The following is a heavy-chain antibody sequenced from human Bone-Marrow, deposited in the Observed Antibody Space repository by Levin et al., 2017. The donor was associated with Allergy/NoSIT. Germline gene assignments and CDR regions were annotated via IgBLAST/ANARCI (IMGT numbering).Heavy chain of an antibody. V-gene: IGHV4-30-4*01. J-gene: IGHJ4*02. CDR2: IYYSGST. D-gene: IGHD3-9*01. CDR1: GGSINSGDSY. Sequence: SQTLSLTCTVSGGSINSGDSYWSWIRQPPGKGLEWIGYIYYSGSTYYNPSLKSRITISIDTSKSQFSLQLSSVTAADMAVYYCARLSLTFYDILTGYYSPSGTFDYWGQGTLVTVSS. CDR3: ARLSLTFYDILTGYYSPSGTFDY.